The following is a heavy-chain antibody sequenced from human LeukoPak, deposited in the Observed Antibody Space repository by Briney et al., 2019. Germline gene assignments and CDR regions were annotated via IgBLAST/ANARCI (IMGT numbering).Heavy chain of an antibody. CDR2: IYGSGST. D-gene: IGHD3-16*01. CDR3: ARGGGPYNWFDP. J-gene: IGHJ5*02. CDR1: GGSISSYY. Sequence: SETLSLTCTVSGGSISSYYWSWIRQPAGKGLEWIGRIYGSGSTSYNPSLKSRVTMSVDTSKNQFSLKLSSVTAADTAVYFCARGGGPYNWFDPWGQGTLVTVSS. V-gene: IGHV4-4*07.